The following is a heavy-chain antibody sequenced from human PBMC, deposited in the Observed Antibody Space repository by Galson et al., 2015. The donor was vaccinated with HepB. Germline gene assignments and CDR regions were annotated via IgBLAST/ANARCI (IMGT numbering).Heavy chain of an antibody. D-gene: IGHD3-10*01. J-gene: IGHJ1*01. CDR1: GFTFSSYA. Sequence: SLRLSCAASGFTFSSYAMHWVRQAPGKGLEYVSAISSNGGSTYYADSVKGRFTISRDNSKNTLYLQMSSLRAEDTAVYYCVKNPMVRGVIIVGYFQHWGQGTLVTVSS. CDR2: ISSNGGST. CDR3: VKNPMVRGVIIVGYFQH. V-gene: IGHV3-64D*06.